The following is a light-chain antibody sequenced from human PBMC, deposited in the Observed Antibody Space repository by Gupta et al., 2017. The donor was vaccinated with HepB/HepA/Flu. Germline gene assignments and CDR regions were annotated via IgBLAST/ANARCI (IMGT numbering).Light chain of an antibody. CDR2: AAS. CDR1: QSISSY. Sequence: IQMTQSPSSLSASVGDRVTITCRASQSISSYLNWYQQKPGKAPKLLIYAASSLQSGVPSRFSGSGSGTDFTLTISRLQPEDFATYYCQQSDSTPVTFGQGTQMEIK. CDR3: QQSDSTPVT. J-gene: IGKJ5*01. V-gene: IGKV1-39*01.